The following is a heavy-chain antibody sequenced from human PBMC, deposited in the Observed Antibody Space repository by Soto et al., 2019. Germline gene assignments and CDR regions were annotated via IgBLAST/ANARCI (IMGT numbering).Heavy chain of an antibody. V-gene: IGHV4-31*03. J-gene: IGHJ6*02. CDR3: ADRRGYCSGGSCYTGVGMDV. D-gene: IGHD2-15*01. CDR1: GGSISSGGYY. Sequence: QVQLQESGPGLVKPSQTLSLTCTVSGGSISSGGYYWTWIRQHPGKGLEWIGYIYYSGSTYYNPSLKCRVTMSVDSSKNQFSLNLSSVTAADTAVYYWADRRGYCSGGSCYTGVGMDVWGQGTTVSVSS. CDR2: IYYSGST.